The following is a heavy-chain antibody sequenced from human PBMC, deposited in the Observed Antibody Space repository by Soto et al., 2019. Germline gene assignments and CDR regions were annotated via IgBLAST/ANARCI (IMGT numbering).Heavy chain of an antibody. CDR2: INAGNGHT. J-gene: IGHJ6*03. V-gene: IGHV1-3*01. D-gene: IGHD2-15*01. CDR3: ARGIGLTYCSGGSCYSNYYFYMDV. CDR1: GYTFNTYA. Sequence: QVQLVQSGAEVKRPGASVKVSCKASGYTFNTYAMHWVRQAPGQRLEWMGWINAGNGHTEYLQKLQGRVTITSDTSASTAYMELSRLRSEDTAVYYCARGIGLTYCSGGSCYSNYYFYMDVWGKGTTVNVS.